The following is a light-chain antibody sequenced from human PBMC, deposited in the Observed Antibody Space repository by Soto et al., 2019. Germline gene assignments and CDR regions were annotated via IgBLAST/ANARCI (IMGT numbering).Light chain of an antibody. CDR3: QQLFDSPIT. Sequence: DIQLTQSPSFLSPSRGDGVTITCRASQVISTSLAWYQVKPGKAPKLLIYAASTLESGVPSRFSATVSGTEFSLTITSLQPEDFATYYCQQLFDSPITFGQGTRLEIK. V-gene: IGKV1-9*01. CDR2: AAS. J-gene: IGKJ5*01. CDR1: QVISTS.